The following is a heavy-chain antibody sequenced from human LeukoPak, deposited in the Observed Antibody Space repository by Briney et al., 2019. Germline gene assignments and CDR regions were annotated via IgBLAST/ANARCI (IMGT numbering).Heavy chain of an antibody. CDR3: ARDPTKLIVGATLNDAFDI. D-gene: IGHD1-26*01. CDR2: ISGSGGST. V-gene: IGHV3-23*01. J-gene: IGHJ3*02. Sequence: GGSLRLSCAASGFTFSSYAMSWVRQAPGKGLEWVSAISGSGGSTYYADSVKGRFTISRDNSKNTLYLQMNSLRAEDTAVYYCARDPTKLIVGATLNDAFDIWGQGTMVTVSS. CDR1: GFTFSSYA.